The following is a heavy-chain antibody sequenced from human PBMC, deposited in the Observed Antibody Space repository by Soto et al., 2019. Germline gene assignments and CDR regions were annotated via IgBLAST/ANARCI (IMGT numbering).Heavy chain of an antibody. CDR2: ISGSGGST. J-gene: IGHJ4*02. CDR3: AKEGGGYDEPDPYYFDY. D-gene: IGHD5-12*01. V-gene: IGHV3-23*01. CDR1: GFTFSSYA. Sequence: GGSLRLSCAASGFTFSSYAMSWVRQAPGKGLEWVSAISGSGGSTYYADSVKGRFTISRDNSKNTLYLQMNSLRAEDTAVYYCAKEGGGYDEPDPYYFDYWGQGTLVTVSS.